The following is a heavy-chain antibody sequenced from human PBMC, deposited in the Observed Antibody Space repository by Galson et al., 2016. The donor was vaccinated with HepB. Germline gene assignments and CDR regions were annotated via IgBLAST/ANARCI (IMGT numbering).Heavy chain of an antibody. CDR3: AGVAAAGAIDLWLDP. CDR1: GYPFTIST. D-gene: IGHD2-2*01. J-gene: IGHJ5*02. V-gene: IGHV1-3*03. CDR2: LNAGNGNT. Sequence: SVKVSCKASGYPFTISTIHWVRQAPGQRLEWMGWLNAGNGNTKYSQEFQGRVTITRDTSARTAIMELSSLRFEDTAVYYCAGVAAAGAIDLWLDPWGQGTLVTVSS.